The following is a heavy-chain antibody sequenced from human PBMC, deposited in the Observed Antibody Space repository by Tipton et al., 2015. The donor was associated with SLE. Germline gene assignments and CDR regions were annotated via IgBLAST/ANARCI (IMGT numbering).Heavy chain of an antibody. CDR1: GGSFSGYY. CDR3: AREGERWLQLGYYYYYGMDV. CDR2: IYYSGST. D-gene: IGHD5-24*01. J-gene: IGHJ6*02. Sequence: TLSLTCAVYGGSFSGYYWSWIRQPPGKGLEWIGYIYYSGSTNYNPSLKSRVTISVDTSKNQFSLKLSSVTAADTAVYYCAREGERWLQLGYYYYYGMDVWGQGTTVTVSS. V-gene: IGHV4-59*12.